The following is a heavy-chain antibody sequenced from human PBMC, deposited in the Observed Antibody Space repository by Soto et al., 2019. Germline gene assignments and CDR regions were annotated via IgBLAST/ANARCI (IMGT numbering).Heavy chain of an antibody. CDR3: ARDHQRREYGDYVHDAFDI. Sequence: QVQLVESGGGVVQPGRSLTLSCAASGFTFSSYAMHWVRQAPGRGLEWVAVISYDGSNKFYADSVKGRFTISRDNSKNTLYPQMNSRRAEDTAVYYGARDHQRREYGDYVHDAFDIWGQGTMVTVSS. V-gene: IGHV3-30-3*01. CDR2: ISYDGSNK. CDR1: GFTFSSYA. J-gene: IGHJ3*02. D-gene: IGHD4-17*01.